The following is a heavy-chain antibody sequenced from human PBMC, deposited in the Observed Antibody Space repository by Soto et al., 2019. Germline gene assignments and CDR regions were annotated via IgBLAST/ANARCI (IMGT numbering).Heavy chain of an antibody. D-gene: IGHD6-19*01. CDR3: MRVVAGTGGFDL. J-gene: IGHJ3*01. V-gene: IGHV6-1*01. CDR2: TYYRSKWYN. Sequence: STTLSLPCAISGDSVSSNSAAWNWIRPSPSRGLEWLGRTYYRSKWYNDYAVSVKSRITINTDTSKNQFSLQLNSVTPEDTAVYYCMRVVAGTGGFDLWGQGAMVTVSS. CDR1: GDSVSSNSAA.